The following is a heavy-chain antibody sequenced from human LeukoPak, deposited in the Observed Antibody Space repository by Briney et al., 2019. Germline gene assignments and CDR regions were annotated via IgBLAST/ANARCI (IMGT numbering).Heavy chain of an antibody. V-gene: IGHV4-34*01. J-gene: IGHJ4*02. CDR3: ASIAVVVAATHYFDY. D-gene: IGHD2-15*01. Sequence: PSETLSLTCAAYGGSFSGYYWSWIRQPPGKGLEWIGEINHSGSTNYNPSLKSRVTISVDTSKNQFSLKLSSVTAADTAVYYCASIAVVVAATHYFDYWGQGTLVTVSS. CDR1: GGSFSGYY. CDR2: INHSGST.